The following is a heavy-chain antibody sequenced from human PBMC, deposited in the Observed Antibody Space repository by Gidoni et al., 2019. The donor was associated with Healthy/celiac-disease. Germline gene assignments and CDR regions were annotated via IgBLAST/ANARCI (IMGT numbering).Heavy chain of an antibody. CDR3: ARVPYYDFWSGGYYYYYMDV. CDR2: ISAYNGNT. V-gene: IGHV1-18*01. J-gene: IGHJ6*03. Sequence: QVQLVQSGAEVKKPGASVKVSCKASGYTFTSYGLSWVRQAPGQGLEWMGWISAYNGNTNYAQKLQGRVTMTTDTSTSTAYMELRSLRSDDTAVYYCARVPYYDFWSGGYYYYYMDVWGKGTTVTVSS. D-gene: IGHD3-3*01. CDR1: GYTFTSYG.